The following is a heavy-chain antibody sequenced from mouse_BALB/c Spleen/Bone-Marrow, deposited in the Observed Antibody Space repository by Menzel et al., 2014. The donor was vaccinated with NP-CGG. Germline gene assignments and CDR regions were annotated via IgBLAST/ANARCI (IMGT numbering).Heavy chain of an antibody. Sequence: VQLQQPGPELVKPGASVKISCKASGYTFTDHNMHWVKQSHGKSLEWIGYIYPYNGGTAYNRKFKSKATLTVDNSSSTAYMELRSLTSEDSAVYYCSSPYGNYGAWFAYWGQGTLVTVSA. CDR2: IYPYNGGT. J-gene: IGHJ3*01. D-gene: IGHD2-1*01. CDR1: GYTFTDHN. CDR3: SSPYGNYGAWFAY. V-gene: IGHV1S29*02.